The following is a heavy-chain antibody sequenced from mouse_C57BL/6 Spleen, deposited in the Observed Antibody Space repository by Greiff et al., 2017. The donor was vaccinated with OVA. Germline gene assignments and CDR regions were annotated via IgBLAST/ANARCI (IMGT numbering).Heavy chain of an antibody. CDR2: IRNKANGYTT. CDR1: GFTFTDYY. V-gene: IGHV7-3*01. J-gene: IGHJ4*01. CDR3: ARGRNSVGATDAMDY. Sequence: DVKLVESGGGLVQPGGSLSLSCAASGFTFTDYYMSWVRQPPGKALEWLGFIRNKANGYTTEYSASVKGRFTISRDNSQSILYLQMNALRAEDSATYYCARGRNSVGATDAMDYGGQGTSVTVSS. D-gene: IGHD1-1*01.